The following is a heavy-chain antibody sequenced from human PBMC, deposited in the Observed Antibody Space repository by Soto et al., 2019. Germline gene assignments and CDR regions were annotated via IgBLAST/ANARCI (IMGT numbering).Heavy chain of an antibody. D-gene: IGHD3-22*01. CDR1: GGSVSNYY. J-gene: IGHJ5*02. CDR2: IYYTGTH. V-gene: IGHV4-59*02. Sequence: SEALSLTCSVSGGSVSNYYWSWVRQPPGKRLEWIGYIYYTGTHDYNPSLRGRATISVDTSKDQFSLKLTSVTAADTAVYYCARHRDRHSSGLPSFDPRGQVILVTVSS. CDR3: ARHRDRHSSGLPSFDP.